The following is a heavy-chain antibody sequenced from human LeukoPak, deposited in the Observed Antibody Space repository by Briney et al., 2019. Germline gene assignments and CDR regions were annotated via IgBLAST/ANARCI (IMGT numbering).Heavy chain of an antibody. CDR2: IYYSGST. D-gene: IGHD5-18*01. CDR3: ARSYGYPFDY. V-gene: IGHV4-31*03. Sequence: SETLSLTCTVSGGSISSGGYYWSWIRQHPGKGLEWIGYIYYSGSTYYNPSLKSRVTISVGTSKSQFSLKLSSVTAADTAVYYCARSYGYPFDYWGQGTLVTVSS. J-gene: IGHJ4*02. CDR1: GGSISSGGYY.